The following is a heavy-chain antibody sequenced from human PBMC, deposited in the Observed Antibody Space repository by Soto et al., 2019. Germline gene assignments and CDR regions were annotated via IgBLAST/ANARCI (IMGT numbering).Heavy chain of an antibody. Sequence: EVQLVESGGGLVQPGRSLSLSCAASGFTFDDYAMHWVRQAPGKGLEWVSGISWNSGSIGYADSVKGRFTISRDNAKNSLCLQMNRLRAEDTALYYCAQDRALVLSFYSDSWGQGTLVTVSS. D-gene: IGHD6-13*01. CDR1: GFTFDDYA. CDR3: AQDRALVLSFYSDS. CDR2: ISWNSGSI. J-gene: IGHJ4*02. V-gene: IGHV3-9*01.